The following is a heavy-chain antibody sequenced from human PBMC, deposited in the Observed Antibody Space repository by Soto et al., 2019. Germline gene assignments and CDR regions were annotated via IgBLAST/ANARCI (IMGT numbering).Heavy chain of an antibody. CDR1: GFTFSSYE. CDR3: ASFLYSSGWYGRGYYFDY. Sequence: GGSLRLSCAASGFTFSSYEMNWVRQAPGKGLEWVSYISSSGSTIYYADSVKGRFTISRDNAKNSLYLQMNSLRAEDTAVYYCASFLYSSGWYGRGYYFDYWGQGTLVTVSS. J-gene: IGHJ4*02. D-gene: IGHD6-19*01. CDR2: ISSSGSTI. V-gene: IGHV3-48*03.